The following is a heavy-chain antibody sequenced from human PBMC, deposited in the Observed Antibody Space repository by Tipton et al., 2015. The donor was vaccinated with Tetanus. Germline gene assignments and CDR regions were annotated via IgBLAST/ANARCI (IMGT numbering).Heavy chain of an antibody. CDR2: INYSGRT. D-gene: IGHD5/OR15-5a*01. CDR3: ARLREIVSRSGWSFDY. J-gene: IGHJ4*02. Sequence: GLVKPSETLTLTCIVSGDSMSGSAHYGAWVRQSPGKGLEWIGSINYSGRTYYSPSLKSRVTMSVDTSKKDFSVRLGSVTAADTAVYYCARLREIVSRSGWSFDYWGQGTLVTVSS. CDR1: GDSMSGSAHY. V-gene: IGHV4-39*02.